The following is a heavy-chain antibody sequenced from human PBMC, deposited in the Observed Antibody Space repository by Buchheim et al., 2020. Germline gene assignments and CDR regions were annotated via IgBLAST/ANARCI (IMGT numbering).Heavy chain of an antibody. CDR3: ARGRIGGNSGGRFGPIDY. J-gene: IGHJ4*02. CDR2: INHSGST. CDR1: GGSFSGYY. Sequence: QVQLQQWGAGLLKPSETLSLTCAVYGGSFSGYYWSWIRQPPGKGLEWIGEINHSGSTNYNPSLKSRVTISVDTSKNQFSLKLSSVTAADTAVYYCARGRIGGNSGGRFGPIDYWGQGTL. V-gene: IGHV4-34*01. D-gene: IGHD4-23*01.